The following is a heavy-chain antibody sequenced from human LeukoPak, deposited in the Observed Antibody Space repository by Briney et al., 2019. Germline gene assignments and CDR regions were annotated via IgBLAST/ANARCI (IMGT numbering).Heavy chain of an antibody. J-gene: IGHJ4*02. Sequence: TSETLSLTCAVYGGSFSGYYWSWIRQPPGKGLEWIGEINHSGSTNYNPSLKSRVTISVDTSKNQFSLKLSSVTAADTAVYYCARDLGEDGYNSPFDYWGQGTLVTVSS. CDR2: INHSGST. CDR3: ARDLGEDGYNSPFDY. CDR1: GGSFSGYY. V-gene: IGHV4-34*01. D-gene: IGHD5-24*01.